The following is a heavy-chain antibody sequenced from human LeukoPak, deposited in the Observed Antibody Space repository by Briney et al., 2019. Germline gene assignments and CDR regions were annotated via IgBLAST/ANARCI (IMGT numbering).Heavy chain of an antibody. D-gene: IGHD3-22*01. CDR3: AKAPVTSCRGAYYYPFDS. CDR2: ISDSGTTI. J-gene: IGHJ4*02. Sequence: GGSLRLSCAASGFTFSDYYMSWIRQAPGKGLEWLSSISDSGTTIHYADSVKGRFTISRDNAKNSLYLQMNSLRAEDAAVYFCAKAPVTSCRGAYYYPFDSWGQGTLVTVSS. CDR1: GFTFSDYY. V-gene: IGHV3-11*01.